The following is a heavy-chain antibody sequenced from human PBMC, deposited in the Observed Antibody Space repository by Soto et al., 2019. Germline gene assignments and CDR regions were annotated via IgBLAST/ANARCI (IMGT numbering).Heavy chain of an antibody. V-gene: IGHV3-21*06. Sequence: GGSLRLSCAASGFTFSSYSMNWVRQAPGKGLEWVSSISSSSSYIYYADSVKGRFTISRDNAKNSLYLQRNRLRAEDTAVYYCARDLAGPPIAAVFWFDPWGQGTLVTVSS. CDR3: ARDLAGPPIAAVFWFDP. D-gene: IGHD6-25*01. J-gene: IGHJ5*02. CDR2: ISSSSSYI. CDR1: GFTFSSYS.